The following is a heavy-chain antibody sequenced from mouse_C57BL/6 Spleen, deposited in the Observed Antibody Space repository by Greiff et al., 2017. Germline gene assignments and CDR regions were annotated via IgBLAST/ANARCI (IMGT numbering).Heavy chain of an antibody. CDR2: IYPGDGDT. Sequence: VQLQQSGAELVKPGASVKISCKASGYAFSSYWMNWVKQRPGKGLEWIGQIYPGDGDTNYNGKFKGKATLTADKSSSTAYMQLSSLTSEDSAFYFCGRSGDRSGLFAYWGQGTLVTVSA. J-gene: IGHJ3*01. CDR1: GYAFSSYW. D-gene: IGHD3-2*02. V-gene: IGHV1-80*01. CDR3: GRSGDRSGLFAY.